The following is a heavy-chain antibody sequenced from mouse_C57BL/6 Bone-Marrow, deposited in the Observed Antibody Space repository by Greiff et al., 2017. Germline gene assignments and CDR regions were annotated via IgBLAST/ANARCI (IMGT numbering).Heavy chain of an antibody. D-gene: IGHD2-2*01. V-gene: IGHV1-53*01. CDR3: ARGVYGYGRFAY. CDR2: INPSNGGT. Sequence: QVPLKQPGTELLKPGASVKLSCKASGYTFTSYWMHLVKQRPGQGLEWIGIINPSNGGTNYNETFKSKATLTVDKSASTANMQISSSTSDDSAVYDCARGVYGYGRFAYWGQGTLVTVSA. J-gene: IGHJ3*01. CDR1: GYTFTSYW.